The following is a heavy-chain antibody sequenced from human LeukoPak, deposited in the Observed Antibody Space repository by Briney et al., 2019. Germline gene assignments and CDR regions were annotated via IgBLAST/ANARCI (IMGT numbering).Heavy chain of an antibody. CDR2: IYYSGST. CDR1: GGSISSSSHS. J-gene: IGHJ4*02. CDR3: ASRGRGD. Sequence: SETLSLTCTVSGGSISSSSHSWGWIRQPPGKGLEWIGSIYYSGSTYYNPSLKSRVTISVVTSKNQFSLKLSSVTAADTAVYYCASRGRGDWSQGTLVTVSS. V-gene: IGHV4-39*01.